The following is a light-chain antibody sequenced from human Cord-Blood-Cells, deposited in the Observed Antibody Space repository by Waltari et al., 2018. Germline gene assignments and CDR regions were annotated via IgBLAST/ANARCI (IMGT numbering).Light chain of an antibody. Sequence: QSALTQPASVFGSPGQSITIPCTGTSSDVGRYNLVSWYQQHPGKAPKLMIYEGSKRPSGVSNRFSCSKSGNTASLTISGLQAEDEADYYCCSYAGSSTFVFGTGTKVTVL. J-gene: IGLJ1*01. CDR1: SSDVGRYNL. CDR2: EGS. CDR3: CSYAGSSTFV. V-gene: IGLV2-23*01.